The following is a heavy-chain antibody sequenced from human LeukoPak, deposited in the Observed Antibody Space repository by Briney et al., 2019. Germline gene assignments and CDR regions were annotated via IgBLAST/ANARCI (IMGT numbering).Heavy chain of an antibody. J-gene: IGHJ5*02. Sequence: SETLSLTCTVSGGSISSSSYYWGWIRQPPGKGLEWIGSIYYSGSTYYNPSLKSRVTISVDTSKNQFSLKLSSVTATDTAVYDCARCGSLLTTVTVFSPWGQGTLVTVSS. D-gene: IGHD4-17*01. CDR3: ARCGSLLTTVTVFSP. CDR1: GGSISSSSYY. CDR2: IYYSGST. V-gene: IGHV4-39*07.